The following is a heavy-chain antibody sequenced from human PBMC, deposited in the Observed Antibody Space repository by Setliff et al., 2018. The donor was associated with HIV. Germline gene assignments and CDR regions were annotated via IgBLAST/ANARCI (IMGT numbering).Heavy chain of an antibody. CDR2: INHSGST. CDR3: ARPVEMANREFDY. CDR1: GGSISSYY. J-gene: IGHJ4*02. Sequence: SETLSLTCTVSGGSISSYYWIWIRQPPGKGLEWIGEINHSGSTHYNPSLKSRFTISVDTSKNQFSLKLSSVTAADTAVYYCARPVEMANREFDYWGQGTLVTVSS. D-gene: IGHD1-26*01. V-gene: IGHV4-34*01.